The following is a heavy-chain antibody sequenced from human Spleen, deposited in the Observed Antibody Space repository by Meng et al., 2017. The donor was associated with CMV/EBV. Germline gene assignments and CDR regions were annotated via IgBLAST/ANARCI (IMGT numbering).Heavy chain of an antibody. J-gene: IGHJ5*02. Sequence: CTVSGGSISNGDYYWTWIRQPPGKGLEWIGYIYYSGSTYYNPSLKGRVTISVDTSKNQFSLKLSSVTAADTAVYYCARVPAAIRWFDPWGQGTLVTVSS. D-gene: IGHD2-2*01. CDR3: ARVPAAIRWFDP. CDR1: GGSISNGDYY. V-gene: IGHV4-30-4*08. CDR2: IYYSGST.